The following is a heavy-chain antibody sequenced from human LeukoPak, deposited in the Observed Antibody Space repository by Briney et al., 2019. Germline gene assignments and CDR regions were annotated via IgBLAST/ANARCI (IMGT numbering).Heavy chain of an antibody. CDR1: GFTFSSYA. Sequence: GGSLRLSCAASGFTFSSYAMSWVRQAPGKGLEWVSAIIGSGGSTYYADSVKGRFTISRDNSKNTLYLQMNSLRAEDTDVYYCAKVTRDIVVVPAAIHRSQYYYYGMDVWGQGTTVTVSS. D-gene: IGHD2-2*02. CDR3: AKVTRDIVVVPAAIHRSQYYYYGMDV. CDR2: IIGSGGST. J-gene: IGHJ6*02. V-gene: IGHV3-23*01.